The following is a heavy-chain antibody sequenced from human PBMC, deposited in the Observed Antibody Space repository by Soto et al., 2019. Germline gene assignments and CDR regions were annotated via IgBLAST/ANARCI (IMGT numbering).Heavy chain of an antibody. D-gene: IGHD6-13*01. V-gene: IGHV4-61*01. CDR2: IYNNGNT. Sequence: SETLSLTCNVSGGSVSSVKYFWSWIRQPPGKGLEWIAYIYNNGNTNYNPSLKSRATISVDTSKNQFSLKLSSVTAADTAVYYCARSPAAEYSSSWGYNWFDPWGQGTLVTVSS. J-gene: IGHJ5*02. CDR3: ARSPAAEYSSSWGYNWFDP. CDR1: GGSVSSVKYF.